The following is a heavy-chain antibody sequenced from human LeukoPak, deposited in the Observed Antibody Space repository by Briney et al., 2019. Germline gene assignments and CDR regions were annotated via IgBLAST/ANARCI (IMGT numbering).Heavy chain of an antibody. CDR1: GYTFTRYG. J-gene: IGHJ3*02. CDR2: INTYNGNT. CDR3: ARQSDVRTRRGDDAFDI. V-gene: IGHV1-18*01. D-gene: IGHD3-10*01. Sequence: ASVKVSCKSSGYTFTRYGITWVRPAPGQGLEWMGWINTYNGNTNYAQKLQGRVTITRDTSTSTVYMELRSLRSDDTAVYYCARQSDVRTRRGDDAFDIWGQGTMVTVSS.